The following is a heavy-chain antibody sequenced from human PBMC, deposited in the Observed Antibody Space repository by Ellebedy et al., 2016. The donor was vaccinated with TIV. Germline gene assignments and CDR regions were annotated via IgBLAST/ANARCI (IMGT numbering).Heavy chain of an antibody. CDR2: ISYDGNNK. V-gene: IGHV3-30*18. J-gene: IGHJ5*02. CDR1: GFTFSNFG. Sequence: GGSLRLSCAASGFTFSNFGMHWVRQAPGKGLEWVAIISYDGNNKYYGDSVKGRFTISRDNSKNTLDLQMNSLRTEDTAMYYCAKGHYYDSSGAYSYEDPWGQGTLVTVSS. CDR3: AKGHYYDSSGAYSYEDP. D-gene: IGHD3-22*01.